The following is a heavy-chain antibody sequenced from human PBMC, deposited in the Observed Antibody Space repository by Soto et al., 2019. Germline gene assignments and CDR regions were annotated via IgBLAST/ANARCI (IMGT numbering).Heavy chain of an antibody. V-gene: IGHV3-30-3*01. D-gene: IGHD3-10*01. CDR3: ARDMVRAMDV. CDR1: GFTFSNFP. CDR2: MSHDGRNK. J-gene: IGHJ6*02. Sequence: GGSLRLSCAASGFTFSNFPIHWVRQAPGKGLEWVAVMSHDGRNKDYADSAKGRFTISRDNSKSTLYLQMNSLRTEDTAVYYCARDMVRAMDVWGQGTTVTVSS.